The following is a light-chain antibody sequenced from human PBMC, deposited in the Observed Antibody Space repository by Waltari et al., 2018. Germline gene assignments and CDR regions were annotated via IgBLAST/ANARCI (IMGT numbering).Light chain of an antibody. CDR2: DT. CDR3: CSYTRSSTYV. Sequence: QSALRQPAPVSGSPGQSITISCSGTNTAVGGSNFFSWYQQYPDKAPKVIIYDTDRPSGVSHRFSGSKFGNTASLTISGLQAEDEADYYCCSYTRSSTYVFGTGTKVTVL. V-gene: IGLV2-14*03. CDR1: NTAVGGSNF. J-gene: IGLJ1*01.